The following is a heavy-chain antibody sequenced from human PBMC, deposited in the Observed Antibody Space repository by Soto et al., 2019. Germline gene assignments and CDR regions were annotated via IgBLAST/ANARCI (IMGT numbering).Heavy chain of an antibody. CDR3: AKKVPGSNPLDS. D-gene: IGHD1-1*01. CDR2: INWNSGSI. J-gene: IGHJ4*02. V-gene: IGHV3-9*01. Sequence: PGGSLRLSCAASGFTFDDYAMHWVRQAPGKGLEWVSGINWNSGSIGYADSVKGRFTISRDNAKTSLYLQMNSLRAEDTALYYCAKKVPGSNPLDSWGQGALVTVSS. CDR1: GFTFDDYA.